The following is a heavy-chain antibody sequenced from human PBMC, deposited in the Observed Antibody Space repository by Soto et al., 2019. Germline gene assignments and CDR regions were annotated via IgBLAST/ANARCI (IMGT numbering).Heavy chain of an antibody. V-gene: IGHV4-30-2*06. D-gene: IGHD3-3*01. J-gene: IGHJ5*02. CDR2: INHFEST. Sequence: SETLSLTCTVFGASISYGGFSWSWIRQSPGKGLEWIGYINHFESTYFHPSLKSRVDMSLDMSKNQFSLRLNSVTAADTAVYYCARGQRFSDSFDPWGQGTLVTVSS. CDR1: GASISYGGFS. CDR3: ARGQRFSDSFDP.